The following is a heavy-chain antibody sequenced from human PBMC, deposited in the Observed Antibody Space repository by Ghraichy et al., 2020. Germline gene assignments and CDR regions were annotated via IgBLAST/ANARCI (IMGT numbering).Heavy chain of an antibody. Sequence: SCVGSGFTLSSYSMNWVRQSPGKGLEWISYITSSSRTITYADSVKGRFTISRDNAQNSLYLQMNSLRDEDTAVYYCARGSKVVRFFYYDGMDVWGQGTTVTVSS. CDR2: ITSSSRTI. D-gene: IGHD4-23*01. CDR3: ARGSKVVRFFYYDGMDV. J-gene: IGHJ6*02. V-gene: IGHV3-48*02. CDR1: GFTLSSYS.